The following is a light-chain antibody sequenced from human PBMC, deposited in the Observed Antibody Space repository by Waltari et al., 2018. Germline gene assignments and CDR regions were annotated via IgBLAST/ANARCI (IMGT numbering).Light chain of an antibody. J-gene: IGKJ1*01. Sequence: EIVLTQSPGTLSLSPGERATLSCRASQSFTRYLAWYQHRPGQAPRLLIYDASTRAAGVADRFSGSGYGTDFSLTISRLEPEDFAVYYCQHYVSLPVTFGQGTRVEIK. V-gene: IGKV3-20*01. CDR1: QSFTRY. CDR3: QHYVSLPVT. CDR2: DAS.